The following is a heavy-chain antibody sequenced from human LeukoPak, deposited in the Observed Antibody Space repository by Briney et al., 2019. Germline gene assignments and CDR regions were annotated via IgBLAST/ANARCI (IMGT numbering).Heavy chain of an antibody. V-gene: IGHV3-23*01. D-gene: IGHD2-2*01. Sequence: GGSLRLSCAASGFTFSSYAMSWVRQAPGKGLEWVSAISGSGGSTYYADSVKGRFTISRDNSKNTLYLQMNSLRAEDTALYYCAKAPGFKKHQLLFYFDYWGQGTLVTVSS. CDR2: ISGSGGST. J-gene: IGHJ4*02. CDR3: AKAPGFKKHQLLFYFDY. CDR1: GFTFSSYA.